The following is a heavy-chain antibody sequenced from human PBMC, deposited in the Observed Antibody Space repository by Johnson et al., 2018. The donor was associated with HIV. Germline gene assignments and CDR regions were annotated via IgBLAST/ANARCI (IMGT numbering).Heavy chain of an antibody. CDR1: GFTFSSYG. D-gene: IGHD2-21*02. CDR3: AKVCVHFSAIIGYGVAFDI. Sequence: QVQLVESGGGVVQPGRSLRLSCAASGFTFSSYGMHWVRQAPGKGLEWVAVIWYDGSTKYYADSVQGRFTISRDNSKNTLYLQMNILRAEDPSLSYCAKVCVHFSAIIGYGVAFDIWGQGTMVTVSS. J-gene: IGHJ3*02. V-gene: IGHV3-33*06. CDR2: IWYDGSTK.